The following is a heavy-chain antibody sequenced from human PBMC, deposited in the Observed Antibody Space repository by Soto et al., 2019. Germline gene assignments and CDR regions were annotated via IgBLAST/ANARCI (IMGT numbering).Heavy chain of an antibody. Sequence: GGSLRLSCAASGFSFSSYAMSWVRQAPGEGLEWVSSISSSSSYIYYADSVKGRFTISRDNAKNSLYLQMNSLRAEDTAVYYCATTGIAARSPGDYWGQGTLVTVSS. CDR3: ATTGIAARSPGDY. D-gene: IGHD6-6*01. J-gene: IGHJ4*02. V-gene: IGHV3-21*01. CDR2: ISSSSSYI. CDR1: GFSFSSYA.